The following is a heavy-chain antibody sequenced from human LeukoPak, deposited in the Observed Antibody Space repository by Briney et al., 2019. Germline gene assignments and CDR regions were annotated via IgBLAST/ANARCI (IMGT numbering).Heavy chain of an antibody. D-gene: IGHD5-12*01. CDR1: GFTVSSNY. V-gene: IGHV3-66*01. Sequence: GGSLRLSCAASGFTVSSNYMSWVRQAPGKGLEWVSVIYSGGSTYYADSVKGRFTISRDNSKNTLYLQMNSLRAEDTAVYYCARDRGYSGYEGGFGWFDHWGQGTLVTVSS. CDR3: ARDRGYSGYEGGFGWFDH. J-gene: IGHJ5*02. CDR2: IYSGGST.